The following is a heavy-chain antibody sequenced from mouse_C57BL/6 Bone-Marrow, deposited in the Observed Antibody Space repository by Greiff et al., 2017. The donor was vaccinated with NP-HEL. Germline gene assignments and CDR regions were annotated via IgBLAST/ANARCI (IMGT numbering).Heavy chain of an antibody. CDR2: ISNLAYSI. Sequence: DVKLVESGGGLVQPGGSLKLSCAASGFTFSDYGMAWVRQAPRKGPEWVAFISNLAYSIYYADTVTGRFTIPRENAKNTLYLEMSSLRAEDTAMYYCARHRGYDRDYYAMDYWGQGTSVTVSS. J-gene: IGHJ4*01. CDR1: GFTFSDYG. D-gene: IGHD2-2*01. V-gene: IGHV5-15*01. CDR3: ARHRGYDRDYYAMDY.